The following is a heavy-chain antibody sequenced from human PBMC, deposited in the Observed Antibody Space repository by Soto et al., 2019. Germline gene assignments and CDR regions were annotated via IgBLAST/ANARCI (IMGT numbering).Heavy chain of an antibody. Sequence: QVQLVQSGAEVKKPGASVQVSCKASGLAFPIDDIIWVRQTIGQGLEFMGWMNPSGRNTGYAQKFQGRATSTWNTPTSTAYMDLSGLRSEDTAVYYCARDRTKAPVAFDVWGQGTMVTVSS. J-gene: IGHJ3*01. CDR1: GLAFPIDD. CDR2: MNPSGRNT. CDR3: ARDRTKAPVAFDV. V-gene: IGHV1-8*01.